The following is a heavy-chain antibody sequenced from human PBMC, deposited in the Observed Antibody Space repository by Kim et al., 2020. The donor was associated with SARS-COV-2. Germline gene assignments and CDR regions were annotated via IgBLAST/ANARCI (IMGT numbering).Heavy chain of an antibody. CDR3: ARGGDILTGYSPYYFDY. Sequence: SETLSLTCAVYGGSFSGYYWSWIRQPPGKGLEWIGEINHSGSTNYNPSLKSRVTISVDTSKNQFSLKLSSVTAADTAVYYCARGGDILTGYSPYYFDYWG. J-gene: IGHJ4*01. D-gene: IGHD3-9*01. V-gene: IGHV4-34*01. CDR1: GGSFSGYY. CDR2: INHSGST.